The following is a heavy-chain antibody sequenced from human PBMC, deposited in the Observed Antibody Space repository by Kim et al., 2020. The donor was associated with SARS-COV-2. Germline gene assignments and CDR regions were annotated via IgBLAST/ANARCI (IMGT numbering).Heavy chain of an antibody. D-gene: IGHD3-10*01. J-gene: IGHJ6*02. CDR3: VYYGSGSYSIYYYYGMDV. Sequence: SVKVSCKASGGTFSSYAISWVRQAPGQGLEWMGGIIPIFGTANYAQKFQGRVTITADESTSTAYMELSSLRSEDTAVYYCVYYGSGSYSIYYYYGMDVWGQGTTVTVSS. V-gene: IGHV1-69*13. CDR1: GGTFSSYA. CDR2: IIPIFGTA.